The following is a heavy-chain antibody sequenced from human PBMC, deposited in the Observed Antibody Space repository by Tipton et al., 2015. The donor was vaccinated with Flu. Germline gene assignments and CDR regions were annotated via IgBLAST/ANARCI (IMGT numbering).Heavy chain of an antibody. CDR3: VKDAATTTTGAIDYYYFSGMAV. CDR1: GDSVRKFY. Sequence: GLVKPSETLSLTCDVSGDSVRKFYWNWVRQPPGRGLEWIGYIYYSGNSNYNPSLKSRVTMSMDTSKNQFSLRLTSVTAADTAVYYCVKDAATTTTGAIDYYYFSGMAVWGRGTTVTVSS. D-gene: IGHD1-26*01. V-gene: IGHV4-59*02. J-gene: IGHJ6*02. CDR2: IYYSGNS.